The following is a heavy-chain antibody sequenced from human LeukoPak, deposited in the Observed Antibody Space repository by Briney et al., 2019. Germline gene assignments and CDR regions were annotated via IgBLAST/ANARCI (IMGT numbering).Heavy chain of an antibody. CDR1: GGSITSYY. D-gene: IGHD4-11*01. V-gene: IGHV4-4*08. J-gene: IGHJ5*02. Sequence: SDTLSLTCTVSGGSITSYYWSWLRQPPGKGLEYIGYVFSSGNTNYNPSLKSRVTISLDTSKNQFSLKLRSVTAADTAVYYCARELYTNHDLLWFDPWGQGTLVTVSS. CDR2: VFSSGNT. CDR3: ARELYTNHDLLWFDP.